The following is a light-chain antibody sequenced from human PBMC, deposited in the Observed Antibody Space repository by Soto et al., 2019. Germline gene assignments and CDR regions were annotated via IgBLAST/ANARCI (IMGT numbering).Light chain of an antibody. CDR3: QQYNHWPPLT. Sequence: EIVMTQSPATLSVSPGERATLSCRASQTVGRNLAWYQQKPGQAPRLLIYGASTRATGIPARFSGSGSGTEFTLTISSLQSEDFAIYSCQQYNHWPPLTFGCGTKVEIK. J-gene: IGKJ4*01. CDR2: GAS. V-gene: IGKV3-15*01. CDR1: QTVGRN.